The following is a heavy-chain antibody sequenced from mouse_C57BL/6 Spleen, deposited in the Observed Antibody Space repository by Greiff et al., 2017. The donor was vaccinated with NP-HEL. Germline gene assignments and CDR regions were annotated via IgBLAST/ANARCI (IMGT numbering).Heavy chain of an antibody. CDR3: ARYTYGSSYGYFDV. V-gene: IGHV1-69*01. CDR1: GYTFTSYW. D-gene: IGHD1-1*01. CDR2: IDPSDSYT. Sequence: QVQLQQPGAELVKPGASVKMSCKASGYTFTSYWITWVKQRPGQGLEWIGEIDPSDSYTNYNQKFKGKSTLTVDKSSSTAYMQLSSLTSEDSAVYYCARYTYGSSYGYFDVWGTGTTVTVSS. J-gene: IGHJ1*03.